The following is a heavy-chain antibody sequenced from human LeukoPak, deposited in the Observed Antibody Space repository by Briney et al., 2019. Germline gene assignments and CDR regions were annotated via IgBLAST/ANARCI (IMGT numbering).Heavy chain of an antibody. CDR3: ARGRRYDSSGYYSNSFDP. J-gene: IGHJ5*02. CDR2: INHSGST. Sequence: ASETLSLTCAVYGGSFSGYYWSWIRQPPGKALEWIGEINHSGSTNYNPSLKSRVTISVDTSKNQFSLKLSSVTAADTAVYYCARGRRYDSSGYYSNSFDPWGQGTLVTVSS. D-gene: IGHD3-22*01. V-gene: IGHV4-34*01. CDR1: GGSFSGYY.